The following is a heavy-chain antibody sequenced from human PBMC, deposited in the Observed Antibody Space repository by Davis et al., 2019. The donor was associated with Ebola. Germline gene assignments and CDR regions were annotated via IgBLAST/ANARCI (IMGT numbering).Heavy chain of an antibody. V-gene: IGHV3-30*18. CDR1: GFTFSSYG. D-gene: IGHD2-15*01. CDR3: AKGRGVVVVAATPLGY. J-gene: IGHJ4*02. Sequence: GGSLRLSCAASGFTFSSYGMHWVRQAPGKGLEWVAVISYDGSNKYYADSVKGRFTISRDNSKNTLYLQMNSLRAEDTAVYYCAKGRGVVVVAATPLGYWGQGTLVTVSS. CDR2: ISYDGSNK.